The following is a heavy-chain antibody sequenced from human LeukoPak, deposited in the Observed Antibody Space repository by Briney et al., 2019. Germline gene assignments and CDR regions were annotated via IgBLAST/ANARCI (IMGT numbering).Heavy chain of an antibody. CDR3: ARDRGVATAHFDY. CDR1: GFTFSSYA. CDR2: ISYDGSNK. D-gene: IGHD5-12*01. V-gene: IGHV3-30-3*01. Sequence: GRSLRLSCAASGFTFSSYAIHWVRQAPGKGLEWVAVISYDGSNKYYADPVKGRLTISRDNSKNTLYLQMNSLRAEDTAMYYCARDRGVATAHFDYWGQGTLVTVSS. J-gene: IGHJ4*02.